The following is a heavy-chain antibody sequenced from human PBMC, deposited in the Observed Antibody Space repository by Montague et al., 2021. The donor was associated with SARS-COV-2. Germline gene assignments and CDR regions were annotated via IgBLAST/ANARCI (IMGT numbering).Heavy chain of an antibody. Sequence: SETLSLTCTVSGGSISSNYWSWSRQHPGKGREWRGDMYYSGSTNYNPSLKRRVTLSVDTSKNQFSLKLSSVTAADTAVYYCARDFDYWGQGTLVTVSS. CDR2: MYYSGST. CDR1: GGSISSNY. V-gene: IGHV4-59*13. CDR3: ARDFDY. J-gene: IGHJ4*02.